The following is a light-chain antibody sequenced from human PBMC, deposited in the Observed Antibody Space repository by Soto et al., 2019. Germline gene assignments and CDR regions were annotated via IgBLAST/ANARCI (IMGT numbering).Light chain of an antibody. V-gene: IGKV3-20*01. Sequence: EIVLTQSPGTLSLSPGERATLSCRASQTVSSSYLAWYQQKPGQAPRLLIYGTSSRATGIPDRFSGNGSGTDFTLTISRLEPEDFAVYYCQQYDKSPWTFGQGSKVEIK. J-gene: IGKJ1*01. CDR1: QTVSSSY. CDR3: QQYDKSPWT. CDR2: GTS.